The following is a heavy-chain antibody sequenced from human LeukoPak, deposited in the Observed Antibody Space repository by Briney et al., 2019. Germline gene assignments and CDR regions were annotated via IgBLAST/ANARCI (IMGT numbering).Heavy chain of an antibody. D-gene: IGHD3-9*01. CDR1: GFTFGSYE. J-gene: IGHJ4*02. V-gene: IGHV3-48*03. CDR2: IGTIISTT. CDR3: AKDERYYDILTGYYAFDY. Sequence: GGSLRLSCAASGFTFGSYEMNWVRQAPGKGLEWVSFIGTIISTTYYADSVKGRFTVSRDNSKNTLYLQMNSLRAEDTAVYYCAKDERYYDILTGYYAFDYWGQGTLVTVSS.